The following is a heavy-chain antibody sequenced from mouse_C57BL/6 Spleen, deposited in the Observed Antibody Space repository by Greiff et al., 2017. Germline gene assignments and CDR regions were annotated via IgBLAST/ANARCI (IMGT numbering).Heavy chain of an antibody. CDR2: IDPETGGT. Sequence: VQLQQSGAELVRPGASVTLSCKASGYTFTDYEMHWVKQTPVHGLEWIGAIDPETGGTAYNQKFKGKAILTADKSSSTAYMDLRSLSSEDSAVYYCTREAQDYFDYWGQGTTLTVSS. J-gene: IGHJ2*01. CDR1: GYTFTDYE. V-gene: IGHV1-15*01. D-gene: IGHD3-2*02. CDR3: TREAQDYFDY.